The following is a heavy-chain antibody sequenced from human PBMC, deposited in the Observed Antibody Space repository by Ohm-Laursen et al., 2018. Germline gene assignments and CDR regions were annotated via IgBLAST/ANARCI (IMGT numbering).Heavy chain of an antibody. CDR1: GGSISSYY. CDR2: IYYSGST. Sequence: TLSLTWIVSGGSISSYYWSWIRQPPGKGLEWIGYIYYSGSTNYNPSLKSRVTISVDTSKNQFSLKLSSVTAADTAVYYCARGDTAMPYYYYGMDVWGQGTTVTVSS. D-gene: IGHD5-18*01. V-gene: IGHV4-59*01. CDR3: ARGDTAMPYYYYGMDV. J-gene: IGHJ6*02.